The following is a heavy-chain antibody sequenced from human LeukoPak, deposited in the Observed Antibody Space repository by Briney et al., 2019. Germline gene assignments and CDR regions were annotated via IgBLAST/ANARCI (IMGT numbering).Heavy chain of an antibody. CDR3: ARAISYFDY. Sequence: SETLSLTCTVSGGSISSYYWSWIRQPPGKGLEWIGYIYYRGSTNYNPSLKSRVTISVDTSKTQFSLKLSSVTAADTAVYYCARAISYFDYWGQGTLVTVSS. CDR2: IYYRGST. J-gene: IGHJ4*02. CDR1: GGSISSYY. V-gene: IGHV4-59*01. D-gene: IGHD3-3*01.